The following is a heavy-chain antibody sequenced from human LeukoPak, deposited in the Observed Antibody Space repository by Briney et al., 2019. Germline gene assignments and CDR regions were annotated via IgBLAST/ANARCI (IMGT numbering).Heavy chain of an antibody. J-gene: IGHJ6*03. D-gene: IGHD5-18*01. CDR2: INPNSGGT. Sequence: ASVKVSCKTSGYTFTGYDMHWVRQAPGQGLEWMGWINPNSGGTNYAQKFQGRVTMTRDTSISTAYMDLSRLRSDDTAVYYCARVPGYSYDYHYMDVWGKGTTVTVSS. CDR1: GYTFTGYD. CDR3: ARVPGYSYDYHYMDV. V-gene: IGHV1-2*02.